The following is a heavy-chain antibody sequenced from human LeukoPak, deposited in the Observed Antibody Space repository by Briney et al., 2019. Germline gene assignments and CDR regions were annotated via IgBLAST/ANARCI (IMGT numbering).Heavy chain of an antibody. Sequence: GGSLRLSCAASGFTFGSYAMSWVRQASGKGLEWVSAISGSGGSTYYADSVKGRFTISRHNSKNTLYLLMNSLRAEDTAVYYCAKLTYYYDSSGSGYYFDYWGQGTLVTVSS. CDR1: GFTFGSYA. V-gene: IGHV3-23*01. J-gene: IGHJ4*02. CDR3: AKLTYYYDSSGSGYYFDY. D-gene: IGHD3-22*01. CDR2: ISGSGGST.